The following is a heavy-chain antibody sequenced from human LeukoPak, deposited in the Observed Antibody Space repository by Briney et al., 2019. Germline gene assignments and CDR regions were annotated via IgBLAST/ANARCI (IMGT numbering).Heavy chain of an antibody. J-gene: IGHJ5*01. CDR3: ARGVYGRFDS. CDR1: GFTFDAYE. D-gene: IGHD2/OR15-2a*01. V-gene: IGHV3-48*03. CDR2: ISGSGRTI. Sequence: GGSLRLSCAASGFTFDAYEINWVRQAPGKGLEWVSYISGSGRTIYYADSVKGRFTISWDNAKNSVYLQMNRLRAEDTAVYYCARGVYGRFDSWGRGTLVTVSS.